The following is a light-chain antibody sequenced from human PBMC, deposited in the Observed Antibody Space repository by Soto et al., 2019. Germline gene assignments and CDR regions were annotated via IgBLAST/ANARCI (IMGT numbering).Light chain of an antibody. CDR1: QSVDNY. CDR2: DAS. J-gene: IGKJ4*01. Sequence: EILLTQSPATLSLSTGERATLSCRTSQSVDNYLAWYQQKPGKAPRLLIYDASKRATDIPARFSGSGSGTDVSLTISSLEPDDFVVYYCQQRSARPPLTFGGGTKVEIK. CDR3: QQRSARPPLT. V-gene: IGKV3-11*01.